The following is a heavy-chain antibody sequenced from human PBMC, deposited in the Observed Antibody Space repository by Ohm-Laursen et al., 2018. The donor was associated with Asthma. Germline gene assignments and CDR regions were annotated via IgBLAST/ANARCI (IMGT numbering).Heavy chain of an antibody. D-gene: IGHD3-22*01. V-gene: IGHV1-2*04. Sequence: SVKVSCKASGYTFTGYYMHWVRQAPGQGLEWMGWINPNSGGTNYAQKFQGWVTMTRDTSISTAYMELSRLRSDDTAVYYCARSYYYDSSASGGGAFDIWGQGAMVTVSS. J-gene: IGHJ3*02. CDR3: ARSYYYDSSASGGGAFDI. CDR2: INPNSGGT. CDR1: GYTFTGYY.